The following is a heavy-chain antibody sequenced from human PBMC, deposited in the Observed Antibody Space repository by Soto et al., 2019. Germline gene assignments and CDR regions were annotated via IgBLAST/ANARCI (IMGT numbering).Heavy chain of an antibody. V-gene: IGHV1-8*01. Sequence: QVQLVQSGAEVKKPGASVKVSCKASGYTFTSYDINWVRQATGQGLEWMGWMNPNSGNTGYAQKFQGRVTMTRNTSQSTAYKELNNLRSEDPAVYYWAGAETRGRLLWFGEFTQANGKDLLGQRNPVTVS. D-gene: IGHD3-10*01. J-gene: IGHJ6*02. CDR3: AGAETRGRLLWFGEFTQANGKDL. CDR2: MNPNSGNT. CDR1: GYTFTSYD.